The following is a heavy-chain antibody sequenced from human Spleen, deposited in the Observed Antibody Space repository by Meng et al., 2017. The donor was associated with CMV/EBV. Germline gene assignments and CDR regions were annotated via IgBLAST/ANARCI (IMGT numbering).Heavy chain of an antibody. J-gene: IGHJ4*02. CDR1: GFIFSDYY. D-gene: IGHD3-10*01. V-gene: IGHV3-11*01. CDR2: ISSSGSTK. Sequence: GESLKISCAASGFIFSDYYMSWVRQAPGKGLEWISYISSSGSTKYYADSVKGRFTISRDNAKNSLYLQMNSLRTEDTALYYCAKAPLGYGSGSYEAPPDYWGQGTLVTVSS. CDR3: AKAPLGYGSGSYEAPPDY.